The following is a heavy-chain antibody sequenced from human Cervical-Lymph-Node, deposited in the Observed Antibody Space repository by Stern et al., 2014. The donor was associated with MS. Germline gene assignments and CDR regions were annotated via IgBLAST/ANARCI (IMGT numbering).Heavy chain of an antibody. V-gene: IGHV1-58*02. CDR1: GFTFTSSA. CDR3: AAATHYDFWSGYRNWFDP. D-gene: IGHD3-3*01. Sequence: QLLESGPEVKKPGTSVKVSCKASGFTFTSSAMQWVRQARGQRLEWIGWIVVGSGNTNYAQKFQERVTITRDMSTSTAYMELSSLRSEDTAVYYCAAATHYDFWSGYRNWFDPWGQGTLVTVSS. CDR2: IVVGSGNT. J-gene: IGHJ5*02.